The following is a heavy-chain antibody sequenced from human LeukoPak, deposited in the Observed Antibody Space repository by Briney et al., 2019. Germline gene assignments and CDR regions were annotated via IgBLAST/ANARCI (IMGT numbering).Heavy chain of an antibody. CDR2: ISGSGGST. CDR1: GFTFSSYA. Sequence: GGSLRLSCAASGFTFSSYAMSWVRQAPGKGLEWVSVISGSGGSTNYADSVKGRFTISRDNSKSTLSLQMNSLRAEDTALYFCAKGKDGDYASSSDYWGQGTLVTVSS. CDR3: AKGKDGDYASSSDY. J-gene: IGHJ4*02. V-gene: IGHV3-23*01. D-gene: IGHD4-17*01.